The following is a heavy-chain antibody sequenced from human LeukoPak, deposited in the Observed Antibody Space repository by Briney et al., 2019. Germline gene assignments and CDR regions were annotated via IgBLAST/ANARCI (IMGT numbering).Heavy chain of an antibody. CDR3: ARGIDYGGNSDY. J-gene: IGHJ4*02. V-gene: IGHV4-59*01. CDR1: GGSISSYY. Sequence: SETLSLTCTVSGGSISSYYWSWIRQPPGKGLEWIGYIYYSGSTNYNPSLKSRVTISVDTSKNQFSLKLSSVTAADTAVYYCARGIDYGGNSDYWGQGTLVTVSS. CDR2: IYYSGST. D-gene: IGHD4-23*01.